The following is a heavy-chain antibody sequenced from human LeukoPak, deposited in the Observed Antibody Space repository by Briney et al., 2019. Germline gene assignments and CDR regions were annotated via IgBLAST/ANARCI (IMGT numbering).Heavy chain of an antibody. Sequence: SETLSLTCTVSGGSISRYYWSWIRQPAGKGLEWIGRIYTSGSTNYNPSLKSRVTMSVDTSKNQFSLKLSSVTAADTAVYYCARDGGPYCSGGSCYFPLDYWGQGTLVTVSS. D-gene: IGHD2-15*01. V-gene: IGHV4-4*07. CDR3: ARDGGPYCSGGSCYFPLDY. CDR2: IYTSGST. CDR1: GGSISRYY. J-gene: IGHJ4*02.